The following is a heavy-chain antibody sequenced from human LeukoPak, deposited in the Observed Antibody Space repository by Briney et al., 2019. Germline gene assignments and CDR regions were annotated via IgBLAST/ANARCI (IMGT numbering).Heavy chain of an antibody. Sequence: ASVKVSCKASGYTFTSYAMNWVRQAPGQGREWMGWINTNTGNPTYAQGFTGRFVFSLDTSVSTAYLQISSLKAEDTAVYYCARSPRVVAEYYYYYYMDVWGKGTTVTVSS. D-gene: IGHD3-16*02. J-gene: IGHJ6*03. CDR2: INTNTGNP. CDR1: GYTFTSYA. CDR3: ARSPRVVAEYYYYYYMDV. V-gene: IGHV7-4-1*02.